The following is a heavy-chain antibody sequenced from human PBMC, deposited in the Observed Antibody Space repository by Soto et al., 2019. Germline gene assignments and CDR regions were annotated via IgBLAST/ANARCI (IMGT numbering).Heavy chain of an antibody. CDR3: ARGIGYDFWSGSCYYMDV. D-gene: IGHD3-3*01. CDR1: GYTFTSYD. J-gene: IGHJ6*03. CDR2: ISPNNGKT. Sequence: ASVKVSCKASGYTFTSYDINWVRQATGQGLEWMGWISPNNGKTDYAQKLQGRVTMTTDTSTSTAYMELRSLRSDDTAVYYCARGIGYDFWSGSCYYMDVWGKGTTVTVSS. V-gene: IGHV1-18*01.